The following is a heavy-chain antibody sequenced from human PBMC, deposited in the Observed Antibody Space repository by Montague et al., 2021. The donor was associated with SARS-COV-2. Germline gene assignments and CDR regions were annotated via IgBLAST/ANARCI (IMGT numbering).Heavy chain of an antibody. CDR3: ARGRAYPTSLFDY. CDR2: VYYTASA. Sequence: SETLSLTCTVSGGSVSSGGYYWSWNPQPPGKGLEWIVYVYYTASANYNPSLKSRVTISMDMSKNQFSLRLTSVSAADTAVYYCARGRAYPTSLFDYWGQGTLVTVSS. V-gene: IGHV4-61*08. CDR1: GGSVSSGGYY. J-gene: IGHJ4*02. D-gene: IGHD3-10*01.